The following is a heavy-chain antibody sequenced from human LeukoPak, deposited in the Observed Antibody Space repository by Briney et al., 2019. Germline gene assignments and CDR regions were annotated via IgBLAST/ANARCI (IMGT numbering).Heavy chain of an antibody. J-gene: IGHJ3*02. D-gene: IGHD3-10*01. CDR3: ARDPMVRGVPEIEVAFDI. CDR1: GGTFSSYY. V-gene: IGHV1-46*01. Sequence: GASVKVSCKASGGTFSSYYMHWVRQAPGQGLEWMGIINPSGGSTSYAQKFQGRVTMTRDTSTSTVYMELSSLRSEDTAVYYCARDPMVRGVPEIEVAFDIWGQGTMVTVSS. CDR2: INPSGGST.